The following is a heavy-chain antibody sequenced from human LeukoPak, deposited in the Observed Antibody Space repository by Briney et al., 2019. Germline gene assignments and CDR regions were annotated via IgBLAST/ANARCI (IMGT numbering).Heavy chain of an antibody. CDR3: AREISGSSPPNP. V-gene: IGHV1-69*04. CDR2: IIPILGIA. Sequence: ASVKVSCKASGGTFSSDAISWVRQAPGQGLEWMGRIIPILGIANYAQKFQGRVTITADKSTSTAYMELSSLRSEDTAVYYCAREISGSSPPNPWGQGTLVTVSS. D-gene: IGHD1-26*01. CDR1: GGTFSSDA. J-gene: IGHJ5*02.